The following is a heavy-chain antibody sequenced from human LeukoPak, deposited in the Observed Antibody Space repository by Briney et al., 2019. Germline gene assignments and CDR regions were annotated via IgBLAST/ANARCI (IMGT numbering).Heavy chain of an antibody. CDR1: GGSFSGYY. CDR2: INHSGST. J-gene: IGHJ4*02. Sequence: PSETLSLTCAVYGGSFSGYYWSWIRQPPGKGLEWIGEINHSGSTNYNPSLKSRVTISVDTSKNQFSLKLSSVTAADTAVYYCARVFQVTSDYWGQGTLVTVSS. D-gene: IGHD4-23*01. V-gene: IGHV4-34*01. CDR3: ARVFQVTSDY.